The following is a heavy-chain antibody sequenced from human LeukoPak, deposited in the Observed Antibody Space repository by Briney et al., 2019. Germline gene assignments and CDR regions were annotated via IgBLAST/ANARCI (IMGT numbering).Heavy chain of an antibody. CDR1: GFTFSSSA. CDR2: ISRIGVIP. J-gene: IGHJ3*02. Sequence: GGSLRLSCAASGFTFSSSAMSWVGKAPGKGLKWVSAISRIGVIPYSADSVKGRFTITGDNSKNTLYLQMNSLRAEDTGVYYCAKGHLVGQLVAPVVGEEGYEEAFDIWGQGTMVTVSS. D-gene: IGHD6-13*01. CDR3: AKGHLVGQLVAPVVGEEGYEEAFDI. V-gene: IGHV3-23*01.